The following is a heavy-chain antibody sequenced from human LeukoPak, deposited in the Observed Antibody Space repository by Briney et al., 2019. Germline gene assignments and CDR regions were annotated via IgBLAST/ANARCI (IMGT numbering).Heavy chain of an antibody. V-gene: IGHV1-8*01. J-gene: IGHJ4*02. CDR3: ARALDLEMATFDY. CDR1: GYTFTSYD. D-gene: IGHD5-24*01. Sequence: GASVKVSCKASGYTFTSYDINWVRQATGQGLEWMGWMNPNSGNTGYAQKFQGRVTMTRNTSISTAYMELSSLRSEDTAVYYCARALDLEMATFDYWGQGTLVTVSS. CDR2: MNPNSGNT.